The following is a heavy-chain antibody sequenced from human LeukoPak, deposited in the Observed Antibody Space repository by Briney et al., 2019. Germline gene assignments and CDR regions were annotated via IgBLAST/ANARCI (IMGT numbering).Heavy chain of an antibody. D-gene: IGHD3-9*01. CDR2: ISTYDDNI. CDR3: ARETYSNILTGTDY. V-gene: IGHV1-18*01. J-gene: IGHJ4*02. Sequence: ASVKVSCKASGYTFTTYGLSWVRQAPGQGPEWLEWISTYDDNIKYAQSLQGRLTLTIDTSTSTAYMELRSLTPDDTAVYYCARETYSNILTGTDYWGPGTLVTVSS. CDR1: GYTFTTYG.